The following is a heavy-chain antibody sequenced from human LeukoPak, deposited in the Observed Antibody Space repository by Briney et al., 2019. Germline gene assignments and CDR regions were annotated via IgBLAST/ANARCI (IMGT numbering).Heavy chain of an antibody. D-gene: IGHD2/OR15-2a*01. Sequence: GGSLRLSCAASGFIFGIYGMSWVRQAPGKGLEWVSGISGSGSGGTTYYADSVKGRFTISRDNSKNTLYLQMNSLRAEDTAVYYCASNSDQIYYYYYYMDVWGKGTTVTISS. CDR1: GFIFGIYG. CDR2: ISGSGSGGTT. CDR3: ASNSDQIYYYYYYMDV. J-gene: IGHJ6*03. V-gene: IGHV3-23*01.